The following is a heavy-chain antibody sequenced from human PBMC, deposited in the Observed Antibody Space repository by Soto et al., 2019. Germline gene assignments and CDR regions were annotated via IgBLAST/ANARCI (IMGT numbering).Heavy chain of an antibody. CDR3: AKDPNVVVVPAATGGMDV. Sequence: ASVKVSWKASGYTFIDYYMHWVRQAPGQGLEWMGWINPKSGGTNYAQKFQGRVTMTRVTSISTAYMELSSLRSDDTALYYCAKDPNVVVVPAATGGMDVWGQGTTVTVSS. CDR1: GYTFIDYY. CDR2: INPKSGGT. V-gene: IGHV1-2*02. J-gene: IGHJ6*02. D-gene: IGHD2-2*01.